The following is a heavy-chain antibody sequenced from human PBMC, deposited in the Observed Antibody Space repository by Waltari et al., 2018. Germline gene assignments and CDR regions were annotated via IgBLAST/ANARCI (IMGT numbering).Heavy chain of an antibody. Sequence: HVQLQESGPGLVKPSETLSLTCPVSGHFPSHDPWTWHRQATGKGREWIAYLRNTGGTKCTPSLESRVTVSAVTSKKQFSLRLTSVTAADTAVYYCARVPTRYYDSLGWGFFDQWGQGILVTVSS. V-gene: IGHV4-59*08. CDR2: LRNTGGT. CDR1: GHFPSHDP. CDR3: ARVPTRYYDSLGWGFFDQ. D-gene: IGHD3-22*01. J-gene: IGHJ4*02.